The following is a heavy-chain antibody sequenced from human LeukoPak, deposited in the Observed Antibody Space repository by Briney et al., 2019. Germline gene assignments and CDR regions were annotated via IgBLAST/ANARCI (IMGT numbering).Heavy chain of an antibody. V-gene: IGHV3-33*06. Sequence: GGSLRLSCAGSGFTFSSYGMHWVRQAPGKGLEWVAVIWYDGSNKYYADSVKGRFTISGDNSKNTLYLQMNSLRAEDTAVYYCAKDRVLEAPPRSLCDYWGQGTLVTVSS. J-gene: IGHJ4*02. D-gene: IGHD3-10*01. CDR1: GFTFSSYG. CDR2: IWYDGSNK. CDR3: AKDRVLEAPPRSLCDY.